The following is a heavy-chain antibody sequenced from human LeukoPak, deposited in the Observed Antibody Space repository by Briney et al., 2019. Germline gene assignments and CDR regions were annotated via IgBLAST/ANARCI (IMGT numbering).Heavy chain of an antibody. V-gene: IGHV1-2*06. CDR2: INPNSGDT. J-gene: IGHJ4*01. D-gene: IGHD5-18*01. CDR3: AREGSGYTYGRGSYFDY. CDR1: GYTLTVYY. Sequence: ASVKVSCKASGYTLTVYYIDCVRQAPGQGLEWMGRINPNSGDTNFAQKFQGRVTMTRDTSLSTAYMDLSGLRPDDTAVYYCAREGSGYTYGRGSYFDYWGHGILVTVSS.